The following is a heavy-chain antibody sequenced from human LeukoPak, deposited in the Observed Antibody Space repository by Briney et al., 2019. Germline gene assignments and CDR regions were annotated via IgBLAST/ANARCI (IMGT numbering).Heavy chain of an antibody. D-gene: IGHD5-12*01. CDR2: INHSGST. CDR3: ATVAGGGYDAPYYFDY. Sequence: SETLSLTCAVYGGSLSGYYWSWIRQPPGKGLEWIGEINHSGSTNYNPSLKSRVTISVDTSKNQFSLKLSSVTAADTAVYYCATVAGGGYDAPYYFDYWGQATLVTVSS. V-gene: IGHV4-34*01. CDR1: GGSLSGYY. J-gene: IGHJ4*02.